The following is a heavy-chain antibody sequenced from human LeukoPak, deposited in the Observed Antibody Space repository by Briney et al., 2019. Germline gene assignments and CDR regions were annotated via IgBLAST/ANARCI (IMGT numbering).Heavy chain of an antibody. V-gene: IGHV1-69*05. CDR2: IIPIFGTA. D-gene: IGHD3-22*01. CDR3: ARKSYYYDSSGYSDY. Sequence: GASVKVSCXASGGTFSSYAISWVRQAPGQGLEWMGRIIPIFGTANYAQKFQGRVTITTDESTSTAYMELSSLRSEDTAVYYCARKSYYYDSSGYSDYWGQGTLVTVSS. CDR1: GGTFSSYA. J-gene: IGHJ4*02.